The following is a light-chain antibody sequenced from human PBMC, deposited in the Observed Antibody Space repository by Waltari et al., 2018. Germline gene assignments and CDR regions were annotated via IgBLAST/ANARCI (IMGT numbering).Light chain of an antibody. V-gene: IGKV3-15*01. CDR2: RAS. CDR1: QNVTTY. Sequence: EIVMTQSPATLSVSPGERATLSGRASQNVTTYLAWYQQKPGQAPRLLIHRASIRATDIPGRFSGSGSGTEFTLTISGLQSEDFAVYFCQHYNNWPLTFGGGTKVEIK. CDR3: QHYNNWPLT. J-gene: IGKJ4*01.